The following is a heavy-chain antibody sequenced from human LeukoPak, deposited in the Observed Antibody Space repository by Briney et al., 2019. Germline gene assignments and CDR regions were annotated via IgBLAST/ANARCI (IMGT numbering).Heavy chain of an antibody. J-gene: IGHJ3*02. CDR2: SNPNTGGT. Sequence: GASVKVSCKASGYTFTGYYMHWVRQAPGQGLEWMGWSNPNTGGTNYAQKIQGRVTMTRDTSTSTAYMELSRLRSDDTAVYYCARSEYQLRRQDAFDIWGQGTMVTVSS. CDR1: GYTFTGYY. D-gene: IGHD2-2*01. V-gene: IGHV1-2*02. CDR3: ARSEYQLRRQDAFDI.